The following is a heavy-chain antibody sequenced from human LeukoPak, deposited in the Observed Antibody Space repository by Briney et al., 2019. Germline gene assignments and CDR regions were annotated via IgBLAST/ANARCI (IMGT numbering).Heavy chain of an antibody. CDR1: GLIFSDHY. J-gene: IGHJ4*02. CDR3: ANFFGNNFGY. CDR2: SRNKANSYIT. V-gene: IGHV3-72*01. Sequence: GGSLRLSCAASGLIFSDHYMDWVRQAPGKGLGWVGRSRNKANSYITEYAASVEGRFTISRDDSKNSLYLQMNSLKTEDTAVYYCANFFGNNFGYWGQGTLVTVSS. D-gene: IGHD5-24*01.